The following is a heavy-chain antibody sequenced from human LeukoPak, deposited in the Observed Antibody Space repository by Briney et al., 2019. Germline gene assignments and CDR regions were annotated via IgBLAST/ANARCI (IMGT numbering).Heavy chain of an antibody. CDR1: GGSISSGGYS. J-gene: IGHJ3*02. Sequence: SETLSLTCAVSGGSISSGGYSWSWVRQPPGKGLEWIGYIYHSGSTYYHPSLKSRVTISVDRTKNQFSLKLSSVTAADTAVYYSGRDDSTGAFDIWGQGTMVTVSS. CDR2: IYHSGST. CDR3: GRDDSTGAFDI. V-gene: IGHV4-30-2*01. D-gene: IGHD4-11*01.